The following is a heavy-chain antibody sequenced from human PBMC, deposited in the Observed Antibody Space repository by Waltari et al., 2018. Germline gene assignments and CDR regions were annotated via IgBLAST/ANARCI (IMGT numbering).Heavy chain of an antibody. V-gene: IGHV3-23*01. CDR3: AKTVLYSLLRIDAFDI. CDR1: GFTFSSYA. J-gene: IGHJ3*02. CDR2: ISGSGGST. D-gene: IGHD1-26*01. Sequence: EVQLLESGGGLVQPGGSLRLSCAASGFTFSSYAMSWVRQAPGKGLEGVSAISGSGGSTYYADSVKGRFTISRDNSKNTLYLQMNSLRAEDTAVYYCAKTVLYSLLRIDAFDIWGQGTMVTVSS.